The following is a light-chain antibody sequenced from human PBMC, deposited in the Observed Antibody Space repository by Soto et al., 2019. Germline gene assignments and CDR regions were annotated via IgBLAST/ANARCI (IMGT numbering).Light chain of an antibody. CDR1: SSDVGGYNY. Sequence: QSALTQPASVSGSPGQSITISCTGTSSDVGGYNYVSWYQQHPGKAPKLMIYEVSNRPSGVSNRFSGSKSGNTASLTISGLQAEDEADYYCRSYTSSSTCVFGTGTKVTV. J-gene: IGLJ1*01. V-gene: IGLV2-14*01. CDR2: EVS. CDR3: RSYTSSSTCV.